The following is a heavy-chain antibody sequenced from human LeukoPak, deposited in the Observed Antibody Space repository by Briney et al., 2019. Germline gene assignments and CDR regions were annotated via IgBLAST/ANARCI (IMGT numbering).Heavy chain of an antibody. CDR3: ARAGTTVTNVWFDP. Sequence: SETLSLTCTVSGGSISSSSYYWGWIRQPPGKGLEWIGSIYYSGSTYYNPSLKSRVTISVDTSKNQFSLKLSSVTAADTAVYYCARAGTTVTNVWFDPWGQGTLVTVFS. J-gene: IGHJ5*02. V-gene: IGHV4-39*07. CDR2: IYYSGST. CDR1: GGSISSSSYY. D-gene: IGHD4-11*01.